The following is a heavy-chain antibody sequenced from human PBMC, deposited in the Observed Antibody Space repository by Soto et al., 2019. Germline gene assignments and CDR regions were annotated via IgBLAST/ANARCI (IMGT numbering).Heavy chain of an antibody. CDR3: ARGPFMITFGGVIVTEYYFDY. D-gene: IGHD3-16*02. V-gene: IGHV4-31*03. J-gene: IGHJ4*02. CDR1: GGSISSGGYY. CDR2: IYYSGST. Sequence: QVQLQESGPGLVKPSQTLSLTCTVSGGSISSGGYYWSWIRQHPGKGLEWIGYIYYSGSTYYNPSLKSRVTISVDTSKNQFSLKLSSVTAADTAVYYCARGPFMITFGGVIVTEYYFDYWGQGTLVTVSS.